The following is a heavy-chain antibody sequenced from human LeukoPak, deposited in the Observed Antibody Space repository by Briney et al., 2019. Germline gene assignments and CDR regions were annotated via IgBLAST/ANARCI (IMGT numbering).Heavy chain of an antibody. Sequence: GASVKVSCKASGYTFTGYYMHWVRQAPGQGLEWMGRINPNSGGTNYAQKFQGRVTMTRAPSISTAYMELSRLRSDDTAVYYCARDSSFYCSGGSCYPYNWFDPWGQGTLVTVSS. CDR2: INPNSGGT. V-gene: IGHV1-2*06. CDR3: ARDSSFYCSGGSCYPYNWFDP. CDR1: GYTFTGYY. D-gene: IGHD2-15*01. J-gene: IGHJ5*02.